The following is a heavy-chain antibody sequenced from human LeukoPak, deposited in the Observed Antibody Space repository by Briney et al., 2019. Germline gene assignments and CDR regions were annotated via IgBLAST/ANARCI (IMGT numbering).Heavy chain of an antibody. D-gene: IGHD1-14*01. CDR1: GYTFTSYY. J-gene: IGHJ4*02. V-gene: IGHV1-46*01. CDR2: INPSGGST. Sequence: GASVKVSCKASGYTFTSYYMHWVRQAPGQGLEWMGIINPSGGSTSYAQKFQGRVTMTRDTSTSTVYMELSSLRSEDTAVYYCASNRSKSWRHLKYYFDYWGQGTLVTVSS. CDR3: ASNRSKSWRHLKYYFDY.